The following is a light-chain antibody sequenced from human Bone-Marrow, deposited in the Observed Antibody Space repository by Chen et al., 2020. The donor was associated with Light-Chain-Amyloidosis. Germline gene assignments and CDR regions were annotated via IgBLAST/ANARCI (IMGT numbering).Light chain of an antibody. J-gene: IGLJ3*02. CDR1: NIGTTS. CDR2: DDS. CDR3: QVWDRSSDRPV. Sequence: YVLTPPSSVSVAPGLSVTLACGGNNIGTTSVHWYQQTPGQAPLLVVYDDSDRPSGIPERLSGSNSGNTATLTISRVEAGDEADYYCQVWDRSSDRPVFGGGTKLTVL. V-gene: IGLV3-21*02.